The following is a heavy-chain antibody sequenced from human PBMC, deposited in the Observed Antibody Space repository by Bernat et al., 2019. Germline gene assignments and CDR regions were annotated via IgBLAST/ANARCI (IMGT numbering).Heavy chain of an antibody. D-gene: IGHD4-17*01. CDR3: AKRGYGDYVDYYYGMDV. CDR2: ISGSGGST. Sequence: EVQLLESGGGLVQPGGSLRLSCAASGFTFSSYAMSWVRQAPGKGLEWVSAISGSGGSTYYADSVKGRFTISRDNSKNTLYLQMNSLRAEDTAVYYCAKRGYGDYVDYYYGMDVWGQGTTVTVSS. CDR1: GFTFSSYA. J-gene: IGHJ6*02. V-gene: IGHV3-23*01.